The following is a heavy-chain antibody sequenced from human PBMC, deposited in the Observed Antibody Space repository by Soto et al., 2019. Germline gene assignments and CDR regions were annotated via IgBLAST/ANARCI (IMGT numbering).Heavy chain of an antibody. CDR1: GFTFSAYS. V-gene: IGHV3-48*02. D-gene: IGHD2-8*01. CDR3: ARDNGMAGSFAP. CDR2: ITASSATI. Sequence: EMQLVESGGGLVQPGESLRLSCAASGFTFSAYSMNWVRQAPGKGLEWVSYITASSATIYYADSVKGRFTISRDNAKNSLYLQMNSLRDEDPAVYYFARDNGMAGSFAPWGKGTLVTVSS. J-gene: IGHJ5*02.